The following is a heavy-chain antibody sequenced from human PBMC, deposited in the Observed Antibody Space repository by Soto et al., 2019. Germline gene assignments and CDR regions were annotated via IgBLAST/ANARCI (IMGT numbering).Heavy chain of an antibody. D-gene: IGHD5-18*01. Sequence: EVQLVESGGGLVQPGGSLKLSCAASGFTFSGSAMHWVRQASGKGLEWVGRIRSKAQSYATAYAASVQGRFTISRDDSKNRAFMQMNRLKTEDTAVYYCTRNVDTARGEDFDYWGQGTLVTVPS. V-gene: IGHV3-73*02. CDR3: TRNVDTARGEDFDY. J-gene: IGHJ4*02. CDR2: IRSKAQSYAT. CDR1: GFTFSGSA.